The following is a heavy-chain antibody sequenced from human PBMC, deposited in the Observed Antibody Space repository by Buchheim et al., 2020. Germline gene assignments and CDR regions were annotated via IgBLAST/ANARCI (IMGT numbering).Heavy chain of an antibody. CDR2: IYYSGST. CDR1: GGSVSSGSYY. V-gene: IGHV4-61*01. D-gene: IGHD5-24*01. Sequence: QVQLQESGPGLVKPSETLSLTCTVSGGSVSSGSYYWSWIRQPPGKGLEWIGYIYYSGSTNYNPSLKSRVTISVDTSKNQFSLKLSSVTAADTAVYCCARVGPVGGWLQEYYFDYWGQGTL. CDR3: ARVGPVGGWLQEYYFDY. J-gene: IGHJ4*02.